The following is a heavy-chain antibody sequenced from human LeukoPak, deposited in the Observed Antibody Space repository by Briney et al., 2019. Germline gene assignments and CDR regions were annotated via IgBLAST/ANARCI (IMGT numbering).Heavy chain of an antibody. J-gene: IGHJ5*02. CDR1: GGSISSSNW. V-gene: IGHV4-4*02. CDR2: IYHSGST. CDR3: ARSHYYDSSGSQNNWFDP. D-gene: IGHD3-22*01. Sequence: SETLSLTCAVSGGSISSSNWWSWVRQPPGKGLEWIGEIYHSGSTNYNPSLKSRVTISVDKSKNQFSLKLSSVTAADTAVYYCARSHYYDSSGSQNNWFDPWGQGTLVTVSS.